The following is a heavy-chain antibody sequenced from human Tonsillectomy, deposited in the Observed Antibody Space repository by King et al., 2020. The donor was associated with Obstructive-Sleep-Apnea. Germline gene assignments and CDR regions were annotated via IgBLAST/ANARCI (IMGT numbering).Heavy chain of an antibody. CDR2: ISGSGGST. CDR1: GFTFSSSA. CDR3: AKDRVGTTPFHY. V-gene: IGHV3-23*04. Sequence: VQLVESGGGLVQPGGSLRLSCAASGFTFSSSAMSWVRQAPGKGLEWVSSISGSGGSTYYADSVKGRFTISRDNSKNTLYLQMSTLRVEDTAVYYCAKDRVGTTPFHYWGQGTLVTVSS. D-gene: IGHD1-26*01. J-gene: IGHJ4*02.